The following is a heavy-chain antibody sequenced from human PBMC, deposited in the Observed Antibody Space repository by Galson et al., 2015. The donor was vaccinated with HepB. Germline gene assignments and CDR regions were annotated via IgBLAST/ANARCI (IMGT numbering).Heavy chain of an antibody. Sequence: SLRLSCAASGFTFSNYWMHWVRQTPGKGPVWVSRISSDGSTTDYADSVKGRFTISRDNAKNTLYLQMNSLRAEDTAVYYCLRIERAWGQGTMVTVSS. J-gene: IGHJ3*01. V-gene: IGHV3-74*01. CDR1: GFTFSNYW. CDR3: LRIERA. CDR2: ISSDGSTT.